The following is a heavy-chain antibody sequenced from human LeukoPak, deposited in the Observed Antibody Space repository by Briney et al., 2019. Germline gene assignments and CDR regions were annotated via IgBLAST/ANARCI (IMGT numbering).Heavy chain of an antibody. CDR2: ISSSGSTI. D-gene: IGHD5-24*01. CDR1: GFTFSSYE. J-gene: IGHJ4*02. V-gene: IGHV3-48*03. Sequence: PGGSLRLSCAASGFTFSSYEMNWVRQAPGKGLEWVSYISSSGSTIYYADSVKGRFTISRDNAKNSLYLQMNSLRAEDTAVYYCARDVVEMATARFDYWGQGTLVTVSS. CDR3: ARDVVEMATARFDY.